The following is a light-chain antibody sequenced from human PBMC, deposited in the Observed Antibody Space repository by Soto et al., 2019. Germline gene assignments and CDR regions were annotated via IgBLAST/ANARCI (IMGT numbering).Light chain of an antibody. CDR2: SNN. V-gene: IGLV1-44*01. Sequence: QSVLNQPPSASGTPGQRVTISCSGSSSNIGGNSVNWYQQLPGTAPKLLIQSNNQRPSGVPDRFSGSKSGTSGSLAISGLQSEDEADYYCAAWDDSLNGFVFGTGTKVTVL. CDR3: AAWDDSLNGFV. CDR1: SSNIGGNS. J-gene: IGLJ1*01.